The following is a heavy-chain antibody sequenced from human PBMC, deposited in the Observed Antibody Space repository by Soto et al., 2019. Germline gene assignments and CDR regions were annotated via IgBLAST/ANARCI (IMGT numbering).Heavy chain of an antibody. Sequence: QLPLQESGSGLVRPSQTLSLTCAVSGGSISSGGYSWNWIRQPPGKGLEWIGYIYHSGSTLYNPSPKSRVTISVDKSKHPFSRKLPSVTAADTAVYYCARDQLEGNWFDPWGQGTLVTVSS. CDR3: ARDQLEGNWFDP. J-gene: IGHJ5*02. D-gene: IGHD1-1*01. V-gene: IGHV4-30-2*01. CDR1: GGSISSGGYS. CDR2: IYHSGST.